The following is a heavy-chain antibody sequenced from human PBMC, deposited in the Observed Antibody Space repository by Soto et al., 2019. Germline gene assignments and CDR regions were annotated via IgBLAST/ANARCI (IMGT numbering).Heavy chain of an antibody. CDR2: IKPIGGHT. CDR1: GNTFTNYY. V-gene: IGHV1-46*01. J-gene: IGHJ4*02. Sequence: QVQLMQSGAEVKKPGASVKVSCKASGNTFTNYYIHWVRQAPGQGLELMGTIKPIGGHTTYAQKFLGRVNMTRDTSTRTLYTELTSLRSEDTAGYYCARGGHVVVVTAAFDYWGQGTLVTVSP. D-gene: IGHD2-21*02. CDR3: ARGGHVVVVTAAFDY.